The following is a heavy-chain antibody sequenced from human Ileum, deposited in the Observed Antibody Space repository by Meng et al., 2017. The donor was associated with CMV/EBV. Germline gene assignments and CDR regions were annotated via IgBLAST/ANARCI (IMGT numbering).Heavy chain of an antibody. Sequence: GSLRLSCTVSGGSISSSSYYWGWIRQPPGKGLEWIGSIYYRGSTYYNPSLESRVTISLDRSRNQFSLRVTAVTTADTAVYYCAKDLGYYYYYGMDVWGQGTTVTVSS. CDR2: IYYRGST. CDR3: AKDLGYYYYYGMDV. V-gene: IGHV4-39*07. CDR1: GGSISSSSYY. D-gene: IGHD7-27*01. J-gene: IGHJ6*02.